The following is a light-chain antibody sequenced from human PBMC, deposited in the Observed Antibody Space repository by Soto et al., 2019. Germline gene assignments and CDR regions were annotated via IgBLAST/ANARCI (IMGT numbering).Light chain of an antibody. CDR1: QSVSSSY. J-gene: IGKJ2*01. CDR2: RTS. Sequence: EIVLTQSPGTLSLSPGERATLSCRASQSVSSSYLAWYQQKPGQAPRLLIYRTSNRATGIPDRFSGSGSGTDFTLTISRLEPEDFAVYFCQQYASSPYTFGQGTKVEIK. CDR3: QQYASSPYT. V-gene: IGKV3-20*01.